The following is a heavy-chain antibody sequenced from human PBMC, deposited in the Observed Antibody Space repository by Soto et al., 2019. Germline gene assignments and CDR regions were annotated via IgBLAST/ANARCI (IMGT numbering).Heavy chain of an antibody. CDR3: ARHFSVDYFDY. CDR2: IYYSGTT. CDR1: GDSITSNSYF. J-gene: IGHJ4*02. V-gene: IGHV4-39*01. Sequence: QLQLQESGPGLVKPSETLSLTCTVSGDSITSNSYFWALIRQPPGKGLEWIGSIYYSGTTYYNPSLKSRVTISVNSSKNQFSLKLSSVTAADTAVYSCARHFSVDYFDYWGQGALVTVSS.